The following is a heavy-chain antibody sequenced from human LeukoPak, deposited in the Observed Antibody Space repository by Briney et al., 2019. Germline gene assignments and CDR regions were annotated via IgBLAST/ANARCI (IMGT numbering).Heavy chain of an antibody. CDR2: IDYSGST. CDR3: ARRGYCSSTSCYEYWFDP. V-gene: IGHV4-39*01. D-gene: IGHD2-2*01. J-gene: IGHJ5*02. CDR1: GGSISSSSYY. Sequence: SETLSLTCTVSGGSISSSSYYWGWIRQPPGKGLEWIGLIDYSGSTYYNPSLKSRLTISVDTSKNQFSLKLSSVTATDTAVYYCARRGYCSSTSCYEYWFDPWGQGTLVTVSS.